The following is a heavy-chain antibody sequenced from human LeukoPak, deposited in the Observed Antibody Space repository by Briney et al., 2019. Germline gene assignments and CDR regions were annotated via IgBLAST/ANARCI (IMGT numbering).Heavy chain of an antibody. Sequence: PGGSLRLSCAASGFTFSNFAMSWVRQAPGKGLEWVSAISGSGDSTYYADSVKGRFTISRDNAKNSLYLQMNSLRAEDTAVYYCAREGLHYYDSSGYYFDYWGQGTLVTVSS. J-gene: IGHJ4*02. V-gene: IGHV3-23*01. CDR2: ISGSGDST. CDR1: GFTFSNFA. CDR3: AREGLHYYDSSGYYFDY. D-gene: IGHD3-22*01.